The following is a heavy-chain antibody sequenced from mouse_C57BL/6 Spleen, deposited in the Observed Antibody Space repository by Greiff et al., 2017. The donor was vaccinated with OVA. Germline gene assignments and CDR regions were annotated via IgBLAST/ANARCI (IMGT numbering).Heavy chain of an antibody. J-gene: IGHJ2*01. CDR2: IYPGDGDT. Sequence: VQLQQSGAELVKPGASVKISCKASGYAFSSYWMNWVKQRPGKGLEWIGQIYPGDGDTNYNGKFKGKATLTADKSSSTAYMQLSSLTSEDSAVYFCARSETTVVAPYWGQGTTLTVSS. CDR3: ARSETTVVAPY. CDR1: GYAFSSYW. D-gene: IGHD1-1*01. V-gene: IGHV1-80*01.